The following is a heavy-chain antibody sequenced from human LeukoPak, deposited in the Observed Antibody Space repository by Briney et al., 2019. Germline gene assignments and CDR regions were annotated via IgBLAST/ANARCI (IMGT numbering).Heavy chain of an antibody. CDR3: AREGREYCSGGSCSEFDP. Sequence: SETLSLTCTVSGYSISSGYYWGWIRQPPGKGLEWIGSIYHSGSTYYNPSLKSRVTISVDTSKNQFSLKLSSVTAADTAVYYCAREGREYCSGGSCSEFDPWGQGTLVTVSS. CDR1: GYSISSGYY. J-gene: IGHJ5*02. CDR2: IYHSGST. D-gene: IGHD2-15*01. V-gene: IGHV4-38-2*02.